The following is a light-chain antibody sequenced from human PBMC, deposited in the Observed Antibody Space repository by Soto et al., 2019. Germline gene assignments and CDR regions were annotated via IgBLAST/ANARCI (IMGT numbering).Light chain of an antibody. J-gene: IGKJ1*01. CDR1: QSVANAC. Sequence: EIVLTQSPGSLSLSPWERATLSCRASQSVANACLAWYQHKVGQSPRLLIYGASNRAPGIPDRFSGRGSGIDFTLTSSRLEPEDFAVYYCQHYAASPRTFGQGTEVEVK. CDR3: QHYAASPRT. CDR2: GAS. V-gene: IGKV3-20*01.